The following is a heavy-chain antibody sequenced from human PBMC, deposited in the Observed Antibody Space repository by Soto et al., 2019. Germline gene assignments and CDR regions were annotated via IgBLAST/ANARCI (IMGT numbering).Heavy chain of an antibody. J-gene: IGHJ5*02. V-gene: IGHV4-59*01. CDR1: GGSISSYY. Sequence: SETLSLTCTVSGGSISSYYWSWIRQPPGKGLEWIGYIYYSGSTNYNPSLKSRVTISVDTSKNQFSLKLSSVTAADTAVYYCARDIAVAGGWFDPWGQGTLVTVSS. D-gene: IGHD6-19*01. CDR2: IYYSGST. CDR3: ARDIAVAGGWFDP.